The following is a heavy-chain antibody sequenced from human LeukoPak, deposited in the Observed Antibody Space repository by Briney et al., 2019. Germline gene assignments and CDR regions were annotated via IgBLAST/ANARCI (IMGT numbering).Heavy chain of an antibody. CDR1: GSSFTSYW. Sequence: GASLKISWKGSGSSFTSYWIGWARQLPGKGLEWMGIIYPGDSDTRYSPSFQGQVTISADKSISTAYLQWSSLKASDPAMYYCARGEAGSYSFDYWGQGPLVTVSS. CDR3: ARGEAGSYSFDY. J-gene: IGHJ4*02. D-gene: IGHD1-26*01. V-gene: IGHV5-51*01. CDR2: IYPGDSDT.